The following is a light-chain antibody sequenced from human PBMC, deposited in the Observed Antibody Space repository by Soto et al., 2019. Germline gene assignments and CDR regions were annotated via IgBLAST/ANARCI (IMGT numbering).Light chain of an antibody. CDR3: QQYKSWPIT. J-gene: IGKJ5*01. V-gene: IGKV3-15*01. CDR2: AAS. Sequence: EIVKTQSPATLSVSPGEGATLSCRASQSVTDKLAWYQQKPGQSPRLLIFAASTRATGIPATFSGSGSGTEFTLTINSLQSEDFTVYYCQQYKSWPITFGQGTRLEIK. CDR1: QSVTDK.